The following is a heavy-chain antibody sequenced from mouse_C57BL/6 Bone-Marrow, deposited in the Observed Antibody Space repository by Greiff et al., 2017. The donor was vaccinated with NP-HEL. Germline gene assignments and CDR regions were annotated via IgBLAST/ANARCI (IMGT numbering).Heavy chain of an antibody. Sequence: VQLQQPGAELVRPGTSVKLSCKASGYTFTSYWMHWVKQRPGQGLEWIGVIDPSDSYTNYNQKFKGKATLTVDTSSSTAYMQLSSPTSEDSAVYSCARWAAQAWFAYWGQGTLVTVSA. V-gene: IGHV1-59*01. CDR3: ARWAAQAWFAY. J-gene: IGHJ3*01. CDR2: IDPSDSYT. CDR1: GYTFTSYW. D-gene: IGHD3-2*02.